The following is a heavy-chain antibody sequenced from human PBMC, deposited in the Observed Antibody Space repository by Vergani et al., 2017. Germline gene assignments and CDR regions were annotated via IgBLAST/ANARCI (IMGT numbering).Heavy chain of an antibody. CDR1: GGSISSYY. D-gene: IGHD4-17*01. V-gene: IGHV4-59*01. J-gene: IGHJ3*02. CDR3: ARGMTTVTTRAFDI. CDR2: IYYSGST. Sequence: QVQLQESGPGLVKPSETLSLTCTVSGGSISSYYWSWIRQPPGKGLEWIGYIYYSGSTNYNHSLKSRVTISVDTSKNQFSLKLSSVTAADTAVYYCARGMTTVTTRAFDIWGQGTMVTVSS.